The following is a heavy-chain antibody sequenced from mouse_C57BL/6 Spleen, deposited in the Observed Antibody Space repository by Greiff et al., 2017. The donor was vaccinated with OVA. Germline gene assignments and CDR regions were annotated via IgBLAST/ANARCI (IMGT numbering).Heavy chain of an antibody. CDR1: GFTFSDAW. D-gene: IGHD1-1*01. Sequence: EVQVVESGGGLVQPGGSMKLSCAASGFTFSDAWMDWVRQSPEKGLEWVAEIRNKANNHATYYAESVKGRFTISRDDSKSSVYLQMNSLRAEDTGIYYCTREVLRGTMDYWGQGTSVTVSS. CDR2: IRNKANNHAT. V-gene: IGHV6-6*01. CDR3: TREVLRGTMDY. J-gene: IGHJ4*01.